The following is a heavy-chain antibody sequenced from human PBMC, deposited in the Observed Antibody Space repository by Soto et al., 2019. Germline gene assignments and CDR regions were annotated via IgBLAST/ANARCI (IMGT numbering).Heavy chain of an antibody. D-gene: IGHD5-18*01. J-gene: IGHJ4*02. CDR3: ARSGIQLWQDS. CDR2: TTHTGPS. CDR1: GGSFSGHY. Sequence: SETLSLTCAVYGGSFSGHYWSWFRQPPGKELEWIGETTHTGPSNHNPSLKSRVTISVDTSKMQFSLKLRSVTAADTAVYYCARSGIQLWQDSWGQGTLVTVSS. V-gene: IGHV4-34*01.